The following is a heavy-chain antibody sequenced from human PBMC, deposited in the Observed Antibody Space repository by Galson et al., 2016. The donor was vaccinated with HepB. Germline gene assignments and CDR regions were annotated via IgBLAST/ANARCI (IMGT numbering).Heavy chain of an antibody. CDR1: GDSVYNNGAA. V-gene: IGHV6-1*01. D-gene: IGHD3-10*01. CDR2: TFYRSTWEN. J-gene: IGHJ6*02. Sequence: CAISGDSVYNNGAAWVWIRQSPSRGLEWLGRTFYRSTWENHYTGSVRNRITISPDTSRNKFSLHLNSVTPDDTAVYYCARAVMLGRGMDVWGQGTTVTVSS. CDR3: ARAVMLGRGMDV.